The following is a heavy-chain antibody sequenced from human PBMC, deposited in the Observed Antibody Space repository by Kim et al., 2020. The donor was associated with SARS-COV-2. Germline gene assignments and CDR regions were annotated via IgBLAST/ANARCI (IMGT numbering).Heavy chain of an antibody. J-gene: IGHJ4*02. V-gene: IGHV3-13*04. Sequence: GGSLRLSCAASGFTFSSYDMHWVRQATGKGLEWVSAIGTAGDTYYPGSVKGRFTISRENAKNSLYLQMNSLRAGDTAVYYCARVGVNYSSGWYYFDYWGQGTLVTVSS. CDR2: IGTAGDT. D-gene: IGHD6-19*01. CDR1: GFTFSSYD. CDR3: ARVGVNYSSGWYYFDY.